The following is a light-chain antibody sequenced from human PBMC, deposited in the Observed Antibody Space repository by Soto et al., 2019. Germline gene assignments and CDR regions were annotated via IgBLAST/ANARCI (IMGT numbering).Light chain of an antibody. V-gene: IGLV1-44*01. CDR1: SSNIGSNT. CDR3: AAWDDSLNGYWV. J-gene: IGLJ3*02. CDR2: SNN. Sequence: QLVLTQPPSASGTPGQRVTTSCSGSSSNIGSNTVNWYQQLPGTAPKLLIYSNNQRPSGVPDRFSGSKSGTSASLAISGLQSEDEADYYCAAWDDSLNGYWVFGGGTKLTVL.